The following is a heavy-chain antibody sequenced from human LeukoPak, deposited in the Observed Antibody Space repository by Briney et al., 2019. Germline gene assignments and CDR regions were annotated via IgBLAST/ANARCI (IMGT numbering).Heavy chain of an antibody. CDR1: GFTFSSYA. D-gene: IGHD3-16*01. CDR3: ARTWAGWFDP. CDR2: ISYDGSNK. J-gene: IGHJ5*02. Sequence: PGGSLRLSCAASGFTFSSYAMHWVRQAPGKGLEWVAVISYDGSNKYYADSVKGRFTISRDNSKNTLYLQMNSLRVEDTAVYYCARTWAGWFDPWGQGTLVTVSS. V-gene: IGHV3-30-3*01.